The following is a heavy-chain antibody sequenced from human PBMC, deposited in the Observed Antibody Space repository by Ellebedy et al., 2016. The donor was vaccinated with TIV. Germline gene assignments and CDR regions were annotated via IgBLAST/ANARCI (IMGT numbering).Heavy chain of an antibody. J-gene: IGHJ4*02. V-gene: IGHV4-34*01. D-gene: IGHD2-21*02. Sequence: SETLSLTXAVSGGSFSGYYWNWLRQPPGKGLVRIGEVNHSGSTKYNPFLGSRVTISADTSKNQFSLNLTSVTAADTAVYYCARGQWVTHYFDYWGQGNLVTVSS. CDR3: ARGQWVTHYFDY. CDR2: VNHSGST. CDR1: GGSFSGYY.